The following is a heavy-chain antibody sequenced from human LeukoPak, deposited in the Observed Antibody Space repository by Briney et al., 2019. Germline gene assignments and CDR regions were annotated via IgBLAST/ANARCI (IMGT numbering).Heavy chain of an antibody. J-gene: IGHJ3*02. CDR2: IYYSGST. D-gene: IGHD3-22*01. V-gene: IGHV4-39*07. Sequence: SETLSLTCTVSGGSISSSSYYWGWIRQPPGKGLEWIGSIYYSGSTYYNPSLKSRVTISVDTSKNQFSLKLSSVTAADTAVYYCARDSEMIAAGGAFDIWGQGTMVTVSS. CDR3: ARDSEMIAAGGAFDI. CDR1: GGSISSSSYY.